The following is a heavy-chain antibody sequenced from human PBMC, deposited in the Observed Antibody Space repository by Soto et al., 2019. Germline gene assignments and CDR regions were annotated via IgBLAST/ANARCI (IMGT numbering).Heavy chain of an antibody. D-gene: IGHD3-22*01. CDR1: GGSISSGDYY. Sequence: PSETLSLTCTVSGGSISSGDYYWSWIRQPPGKGLEWIGYIYYSGSTYYNPSLKSRVTISVDTSKNQFSLKLSSVTAADTAVYYCARGSARSGYPYFDYWGQGTLVTVSS. CDR2: IYYSGST. V-gene: IGHV4-30-4*01. CDR3: ARGSARSGYPYFDY. J-gene: IGHJ4*02.